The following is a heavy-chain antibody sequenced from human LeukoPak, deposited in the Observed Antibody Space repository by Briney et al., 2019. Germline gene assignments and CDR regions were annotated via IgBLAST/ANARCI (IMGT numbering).Heavy chain of an antibody. V-gene: IGHV3-66*01. CDR2: IYSGGST. D-gene: IGHD1-26*01. CDR1: GFTVSSNY. J-gene: IGHJ4*02. CDR3: ARGYSGSYSRLYYFDY. Sequence: GGSLRLSCAASGFTVSSNYMSWVRLAPGKGLEWVSVIYSGGSTYYADSVKGRFTISRDNSKNTLYLQMSSLRAEDTAVYYCARGYSGSYSRLYYFDYWGQGTLVTVSS.